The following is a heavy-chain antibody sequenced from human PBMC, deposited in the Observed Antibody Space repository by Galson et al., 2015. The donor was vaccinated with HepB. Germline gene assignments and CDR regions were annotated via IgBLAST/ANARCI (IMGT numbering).Heavy chain of an antibody. D-gene: IGHD3-3*01. CDR2: VIPIFGTA. V-gene: IGHV1-69*13. CDR3: ARGGYYDFWSAQYSYYYMDV. CDR1: GGTFSSYA. J-gene: IGHJ6*03. Sequence: SVKVSCKASGGTFSSYAISWVRQAPGQGLEWMGGVIPIFGTANYAQKFQGRVTITADESTSTAYMELSSLRSEDTAVYYCARGGYYDFWSAQYSYYYMDVWGKGTTVTVSS.